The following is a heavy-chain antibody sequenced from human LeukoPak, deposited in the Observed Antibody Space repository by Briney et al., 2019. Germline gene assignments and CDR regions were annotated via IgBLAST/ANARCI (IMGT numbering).Heavy chain of an antibody. D-gene: IGHD3-22*01. CDR3: ATEPAYYYDSSGFDY. CDR2: ISAYKSNT. V-gene: IGHV1-18*01. Sequence: GASVKVSCKASGYTFSSFGISWVRQAPGQGLEWMGWISAYKSNTKYAQKFQGRVTMTEDTSTDTAYMELSSLRSEDTAVYYCATEPAYYYDSSGFDYWGQGTLVTVSS. CDR1: GYTFSSFG. J-gene: IGHJ4*02.